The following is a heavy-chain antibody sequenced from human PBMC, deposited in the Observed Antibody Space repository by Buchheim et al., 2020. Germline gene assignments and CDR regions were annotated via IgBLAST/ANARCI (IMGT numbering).Heavy chain of an antibody. D-gene: IGHD1-20*01. CDR1: GGSISSSSYY. CDR3: ARGLYLRYNWNYNYYYYMDV. J-gene: IGHJ6*03. Sequence: QLQLQESGPGLVKPSETLSLTCTVSGGSISSSSYYWGWIRQPPGKGLEWIGCIYYSGSTYYNPSLKSRVTISVDTSKNQFSLKLSSVTAADTAVYYCARGLYLRYNWNYNYYYYMDVWGKGTT. CDR2: IYYSGST. V-gene: IGHV4-39*01.